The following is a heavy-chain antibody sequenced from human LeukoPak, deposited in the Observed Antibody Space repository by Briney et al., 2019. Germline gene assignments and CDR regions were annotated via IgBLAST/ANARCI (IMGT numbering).Heavy chain of an antibody. D-gene: IGHD2-15*01. CDR1: GGTFSSYA. CDR2: IIPIFGTA. V-gene: IGHV1-69*13. J-gene: IGHJ6*03. Sequence: ASVKVSCKASGGTFSSYAISWVRQAPGQGLEWMGGIIPIFGTANYAQKFQGRVTITADESTSTAYMELSSLRSEDTAVYYCASPSLAATPDYYYYYMDVWGKGTTVTVSS. CDR3: ASPSLAATPDYYYYYMDV.